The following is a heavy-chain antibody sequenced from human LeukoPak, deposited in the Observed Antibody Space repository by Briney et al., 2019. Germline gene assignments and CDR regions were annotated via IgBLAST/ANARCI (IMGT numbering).Heavy chain of an antibody. D-gene: IGHD7-27*01. J-gene: IGHJ4*02. CDR2: IYHSGST. CDR1: GYSISSGYY. CDR3: ARASRTGLGIGSFDY. Sequence: SETLSLTCTVSGYSISSGYYWGWIRQPPGKGLEWIGSIYHSGSTYYNPTLKSRVTISVDTSKNQFSLKLSSVTAADTAVYYCARASRTGLGIGSFDYWGQGTLVTVSS. V-gene: IGHV4-38-2*02.